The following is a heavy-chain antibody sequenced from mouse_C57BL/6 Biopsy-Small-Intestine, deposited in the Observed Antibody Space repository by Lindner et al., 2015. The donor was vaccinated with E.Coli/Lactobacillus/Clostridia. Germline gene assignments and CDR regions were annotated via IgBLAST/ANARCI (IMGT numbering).Heavy chain of an antibody. CDR2: INPGGGST. V-gene: IGHV1S61*01. CDR3: ARGIYSNSYYFDY. J-gene: IGHJ2*01. Sequence: SVKVSCKASEYTFTSYYIHWVRQAPGQGLEWMSIINPGGGSTSYAQKFQGRVTMTRDTSTSTVYMELSSLRSDDAAVYYCARGIYSNSYYFDYWGQGTLVTVSS. CDR1: EYTFTSYY. D-gene: IGHD2-5*01.